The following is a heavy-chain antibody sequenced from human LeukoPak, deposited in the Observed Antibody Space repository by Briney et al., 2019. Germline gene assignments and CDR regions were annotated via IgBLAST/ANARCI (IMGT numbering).Heavy chain of an antibody. D-gene: IGHD3-22*01. CDR1: GFTFSSYS. CDR3: ARDGYYYDSSGYSDTAFDI. CDR2: ISSSSSYI. V-gene: IGHV3-21*01. J-gene: IGHJ3*02. Sequence: PGGSLRLSCAASGFTFSSYSMNWVRQAPGKGLEWVSSISSSSSYIYYADSVKGRFTISRDNAKNTLYLQMNSLRAEDTAVYYCARDGYYYDSSGYSDTAFDIWGQGTMVTVSS.